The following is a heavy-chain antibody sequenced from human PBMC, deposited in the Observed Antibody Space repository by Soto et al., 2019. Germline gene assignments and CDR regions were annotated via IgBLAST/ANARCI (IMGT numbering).Heavy chain of an antibody. CDR3: ARVVIVPAARGHYNHFYMDV. CDR1: GASMNTYY. V-gene: IGHV4-59*08. CDR2: IYYSGLP. D-gene: IGHD2-2*01. J-gene: IGHJ6*03. Sequence: SDTLSLTCAVSGASMNTYYLSWIRQPPGKGLEWIGYIYYSGLPNYNPSLKSRAAISVDTSENQLSLRLSSVTAADTAVYYCARVVIVPAARGHYNHFYMDVWGKGTTVPSP.